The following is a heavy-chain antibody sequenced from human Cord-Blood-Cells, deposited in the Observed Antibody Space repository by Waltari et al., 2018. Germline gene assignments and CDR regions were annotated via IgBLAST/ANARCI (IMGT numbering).Heavy chain of an antibody. V-gene: IGHV1-8*03. Sequence: QVQLVQSGAEVKKPGASVTVYCNASGYTFTSYDIHPARQATGQGPEWMGWMNPNSGNTGYAQKFQGRVTITRNTSISTAYMELSSLRSEDTAVYYCARGRFMTTESDPWGQGTLVTVSS. J-gene: IGHJ5*02. CDR1: GYTFTSYD. CDR2: MNPNSGNT. D-gene: IGHD4-4*01. CDR3: ARGRFMTTESDP.